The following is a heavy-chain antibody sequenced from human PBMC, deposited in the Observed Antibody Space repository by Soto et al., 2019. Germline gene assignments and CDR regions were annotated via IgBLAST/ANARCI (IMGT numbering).Heavy chain of an antibody. Sequence: GGSLRLSCAASGFTFSRYGMHWVRQAPGKGLEWVAVISHDGNDKYHADSVKGRFTISRDNSKNTLYLQMNSLRLEDTAVYYCAKDGDVAAAGYYFDYWGQGALVTVSS. D-gene: IGHD6-13*01. CDR3: AKDGDVAAAGYYFDY. J-gene: IGHJ4*02. CDR2: ISHDGNDK. CDR1: GFTFSRYG. V-gene: IGHV3-30*18.